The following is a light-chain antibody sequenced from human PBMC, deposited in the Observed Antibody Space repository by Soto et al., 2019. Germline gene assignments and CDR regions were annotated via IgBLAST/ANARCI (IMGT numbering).Light chain of an antibody. J-gene: IGLJ2*01. CDR2: DVN. CDR3: CSYAGSYNLV. Sequence: QSALTQPRSVSGSPGQSVTISCTGTSSDVGGYNYVSWYQHPPDKAPKLMIYDVNKRPSGVPDRFSGSKSGNTASLTISGLQAEDEADYYCCSYAGSYNLVFGGGTKLTVL. V-gene: IGLV2-11*01. CDR1: SSDVGGYNY.